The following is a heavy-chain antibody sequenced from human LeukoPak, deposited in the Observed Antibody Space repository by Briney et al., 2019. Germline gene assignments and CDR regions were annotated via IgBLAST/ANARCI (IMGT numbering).Heavy chain of an antibody. CDR1: GGSFSGYY. V-gene: IGHV4-34*01. J-gene: IGHJ4*02. CDR3: ARHSIAARDFDY. CDR2: INHSGST. D-gene: IGHD6-6*01. Sequence: SETLSLTCAVYGGSFSGYYWSWIRQPPGKGLEWIGEINHSGSTNYNPSLKSRVTISVDTSKNQFSLKLSSVTAADTAVYYCARHSIAARDFDYWGQGTLVTVSP.